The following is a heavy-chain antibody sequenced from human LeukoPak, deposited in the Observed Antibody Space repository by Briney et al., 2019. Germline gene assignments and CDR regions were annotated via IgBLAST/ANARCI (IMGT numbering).Heavy chain of an antibody. V-gene: IGHV3-33*01. CDR3: ARGQMAGY. D-gene: IGHD5-24*01. CDR1: GFTFSHYG. J-gene: IGHJ4*02. Sequence: GGSLRLSCAASGFTFSHYGMHWVRQAPGKGLEWVAVIWFDGGEIHYLDSVKGRFTISRDNSKNTLYLQMNSLRADDTAVYYCARGQMAGYWGQGTLVTVSS. CDR2: IWFDGGEI.